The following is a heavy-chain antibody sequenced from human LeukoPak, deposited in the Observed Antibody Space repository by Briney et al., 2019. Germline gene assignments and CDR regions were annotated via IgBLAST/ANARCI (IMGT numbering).Heavy chain of an antibody. Sequence: WIRQPPGKGLEWVGHIKSKNDGGTTAHAAPVRGRFTISRDDSKNTLYLQMNSLNTEDTAMYYCTTGPFDYWGQGALVTVSS. J-gene: IGHJ4*02. CDR2: IKSKNDGGTT. V-gene: IGHV3-15*07. CDR3: TTGPFDY.